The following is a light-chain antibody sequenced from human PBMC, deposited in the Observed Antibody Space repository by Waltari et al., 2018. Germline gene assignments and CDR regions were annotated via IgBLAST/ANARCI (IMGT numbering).Light chain of an antibody. V-gene: IGLV1-47*01. CDR1: VSHIGSKY. CDR2: RND. CDR3: AAWDDSLSGHVV. J-gene: IGLJ2*01. Sequence: QSVLTQPPSASGTPGQRVTIPCSGSVSHIGSKYVYWYYQQLPGTAPKLLIYRNDQRPSAVPDRFSGSKSGTSASLAISGLRSEDEGDYYCAAWDDSLSGHVVFGGGTKLTVL.